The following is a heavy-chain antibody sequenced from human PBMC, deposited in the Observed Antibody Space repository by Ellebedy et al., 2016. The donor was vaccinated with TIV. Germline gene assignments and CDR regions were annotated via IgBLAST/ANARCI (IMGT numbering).Heavy chain of an antibody. CDR2: IIPIFGTA. CDR1: GGTFSSYA. Sequence: SVKVSXXASGGTFSSYAISWVRQAPGQGLEWMGGIIPIFGTANYAQKFQGRVTITADESTSTAYMELSSLRSEDTAVYYCAHFPVGNYITYFDYWGLGTLVTVSS. CDR3: AHFPVGNYITYFDY. D-gene: IGHD5-24*01. V-gene: IGHV1-69*13. J-gene: IGHJ4*02.